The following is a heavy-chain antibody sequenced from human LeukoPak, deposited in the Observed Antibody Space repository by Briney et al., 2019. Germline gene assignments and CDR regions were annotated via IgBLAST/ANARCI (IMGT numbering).Heavy chain of an antibody. CDR3: ARSNYYGSTPTYYYYMDV. CDR1: GYTFTGYY. D-gene: IGHD3-10*01. J-gene: IGHJ6*03. Sequence: ASVKVSCKASGYTFTGYYMHWVRQAPGQGLEWMGIINPSGGSTSYAQKFQGRVTMTTDTSTSTAYMELRSLRSDDTAVYYCARSNYYGSTPTYYYYMDVWGKGTTVTVSS. V-gene: IGHV1-46*01. CDR2: INPSGGST.